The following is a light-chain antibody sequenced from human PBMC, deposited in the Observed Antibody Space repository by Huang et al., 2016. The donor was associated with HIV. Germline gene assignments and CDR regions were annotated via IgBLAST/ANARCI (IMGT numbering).Light chain of an antibody. Sequence: IVMTQSPATLSVSPGERVTLSCRASQSIAGNLAGYQQKPGHAPRLLIYDASTRATGIPARFSGSGSVTEFTLTISSLQSEDFAVYHCQQYNNWPPWTFGQGTKVEIK. CDR2: DAS. CDR3: QQYNNWPPWT. V-gene: IGKV3-15*01. J-gene: IGKJ1*01. CDR1: QSIAGN.